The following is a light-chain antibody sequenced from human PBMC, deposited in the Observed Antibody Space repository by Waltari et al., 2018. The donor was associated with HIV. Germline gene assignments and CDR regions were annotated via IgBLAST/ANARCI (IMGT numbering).Light chain of an antibody. V-gene: IGKV3-20*01. CDR3: QQYVSSPT. CDR2: GAS. Sequence: ELVLTQSPGTLSLSPGERATLSCRASQSVSSTFLAWYQRKPGQAPRILMYGASTRATGIPNRFSGSGSGTDFTLTINRLEPEDFAVYYCQQYVSSPTFGQGTRVEI. J-gene: IGKJ1*01. CDR1: QSVSSTF.